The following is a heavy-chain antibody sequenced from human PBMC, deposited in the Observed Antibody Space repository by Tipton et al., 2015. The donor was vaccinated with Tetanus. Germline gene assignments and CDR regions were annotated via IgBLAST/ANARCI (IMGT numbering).Heavy chain of an antibody. D-gene: IGHD6-19*01. CDR1: GGSVRSGDYS. CDR3: ASPIKQWLVPLDL. Sequence: TLSLTCTVSGGSVRSGDYSWNWIRQPPGKGLEWIGEITPRGSSSYNPSLKSRVTISGDTSKSHFSLNLTSVTAADTALYYCASPIKQWLVPLDLWGQGILVTVSS. J-gene: IGHJ5*02. CDR2: ITPRGSS. V-gene: IGHV4-61*08.